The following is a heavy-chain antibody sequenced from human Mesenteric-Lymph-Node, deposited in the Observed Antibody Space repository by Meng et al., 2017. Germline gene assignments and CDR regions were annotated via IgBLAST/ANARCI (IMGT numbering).Heavy chain of an antibody. D-gene: IGHD1-1*01. J-gene: IGHJ4*02. CDR3: ARATTPDY. CDR1: GYTFTSYG. CDR2: IGAYNGNT. V-gene: IGHV1-18*01. Sequence: QVRLVHSGAEVKQPGASVKVSCKASGYTFTSYGFSWVRQAPGQGLEWMGWIGAYNGNTNYALKFQGRVTLTTDTSTSTAYMELRSLRSDDTVVYYCARATTPDYWGQGTLVTVSS.